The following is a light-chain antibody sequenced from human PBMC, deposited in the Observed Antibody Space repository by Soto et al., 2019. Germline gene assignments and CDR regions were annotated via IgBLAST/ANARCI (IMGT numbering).Light chain of an antibody. CDR1: QSIDKY. CDR2: DAS. J-gene: IGKJ1*01. Sequence: DIQMTQSPSSLSASVGDRVTITCRASQSIDKYLNWYQQKPGKGPNLLVYDASTLQSGVASRFSGSGSGTEFTLIISGLQPDDSATYYCQQYTNTNNPWMFGQGTKVDIK. CDR3: QQYTNTNNPWM. V-gene: IGKV1-39*01.